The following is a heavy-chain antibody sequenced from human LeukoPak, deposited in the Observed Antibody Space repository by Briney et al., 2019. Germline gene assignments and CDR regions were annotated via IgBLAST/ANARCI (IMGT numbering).Heavy chain of an antibody. Sequence: GGSLRLSCAASGFTFSSYDMHWVRQATGKGLEWVSAIGTAGDTYYPGSVKGRFTISRENAKNSLYLQMNSLRAGDTAVYYCARGLIFLGSGYSMGVWGQGTTVTVSS. CDR3: ARGLIFLGSGYSMGV. D-gene: IGHD6-19*01. CDR1: GFTFSSYD. J-gene: IGHJ6*02. CDR2: IGTAGDT. V-gene: IGHV3-13*01.